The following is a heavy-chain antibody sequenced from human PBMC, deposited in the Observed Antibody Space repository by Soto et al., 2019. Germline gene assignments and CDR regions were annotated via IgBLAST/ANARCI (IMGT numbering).Heavy chain of an antibody. J-gene: IGHJ4*02. V-gene: IGHV3-33*01. Sequence: GGSLRLSCAASGFTFSSYGMHWVRQAPGKGLEWVAVIGYDGSNKYYADSVKGRFTISRDNSKNTLYLQMNSLRAEDTAVYYCARYARTYEESDYVKYWGQGTLVTVSS. CDR1: GFTFSSYG. CDR3: ARYARTYEESDYVKY. CDR2: IGYDGSNK. D-gene: IGHD4-17*01.